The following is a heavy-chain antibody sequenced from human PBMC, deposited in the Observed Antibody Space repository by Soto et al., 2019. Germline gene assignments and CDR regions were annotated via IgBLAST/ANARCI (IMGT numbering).Heavy chain of an antibody. D-gene: IGHD3-10*01. CDR2: ITGSDGRT. V-gene: IGHV3-23*01. CDR3: AKDRLTLVRGALLI. Sequence: EVLLLESGGGMVQPGGSLRLSCAASGFSFSSYAMSWVRQAPGKGLEWVSAITGSDGRTYYADSVKGRFTISRDNSENTLYLQMNSLRVEDTAVYYCAKDRLTLVRGALLIWGQGTMVTVSS. J-gene: IGHJ3*02. CDR1: GFSFSSYA.